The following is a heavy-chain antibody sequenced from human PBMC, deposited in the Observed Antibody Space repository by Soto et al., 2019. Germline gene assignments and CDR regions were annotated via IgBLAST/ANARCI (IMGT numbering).Heavy chain of an antibody. J-gene: IGHJ5*02. CDR2: INHSGST. D-gene: IGHD2-15*01. Sequence: SETLSLTCAVYGGSFSGYYWSWIRQPPGKGLEWIGEINHSGSTNYNPSLKSRVTISVDTSKNQFSLKLSSVTAADTAVYYCARGPRYCSGGSCYSNWFDPWGQGTLVTVSS. CDR3: ARGPRYCSGGSCYSNWFDP. CDR1: GGSFSGYY. V-gene: IGHV4-34*01.